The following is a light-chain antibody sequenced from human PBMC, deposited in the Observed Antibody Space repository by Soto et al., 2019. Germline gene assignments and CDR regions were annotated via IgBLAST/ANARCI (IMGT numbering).Light chain of an antibody. CDR1: QSVSSN. CDR3: QQDNNWPPWT. V-gene: IGKV3-15*01. CDR2: GAS. Sequence: EIVMTQSPATLSVSPGERATLSCRASQSVSSNLAWYQQKPGQAPRLLIYGASTRATGIPARFSGSGSGTEFTHTISSLQSEDFAVYDCQQDNNWPPWTSGQGTKVEIK. J-gene: IGKJ1*01.